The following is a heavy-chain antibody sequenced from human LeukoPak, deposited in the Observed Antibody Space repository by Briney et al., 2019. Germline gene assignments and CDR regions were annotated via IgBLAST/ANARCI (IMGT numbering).Heavy chain of an antibody. D-gene: IGHD3-9*01. Sequence: SETLSLTCTVSGGSISSGGYYWSWIRQPPGKGLECIGYIYYSGNTNYNPSLKSRVTISVDTSKSQFSLNLSSVTAADTAVYYCARAGYDILTGYLGVFDLWGQGTMVTVSS. V-gene: IGHV4-61*08. CDR3: ARAGYDILTGYLGVFDL. J-gene: IGHJ3*01. CDR2: IYYSGNT. CDR1: GGSISSGGYY.